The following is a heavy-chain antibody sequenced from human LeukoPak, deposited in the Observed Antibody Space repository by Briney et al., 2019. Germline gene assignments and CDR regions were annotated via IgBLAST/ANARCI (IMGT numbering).Heavy chain of an antibody. J-gene: IGHJ4*02. CDR1: GFTFSSSW. Sequence: PGGSLRLPCAASGFTFSSSWIHWVRQAPGKGLVWVSHISGDGTVTTYADSVKGRFTISRDNAKNTLYLQMNSLRVEDTAVYYCASGAWGNYRYTLHYWGQGTLVSVSS. V-gene: IGHV3-74*01. D-gene: IGHD3-16*02. CDR2: ISGDGTVT. CDR3: ASGAWGNYRYTLHY.